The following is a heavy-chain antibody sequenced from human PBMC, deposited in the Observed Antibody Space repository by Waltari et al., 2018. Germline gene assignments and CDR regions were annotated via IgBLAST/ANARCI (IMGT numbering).Heavy chain of an antibody. D-gene: IGHD3-22*01. CDR1: GFTFSNYW. CDR3: ARGGYFESSGHYYAGDH. CDR2: INSDGSNT. J-gene: IGHJ4*02. Sequence: EVQLVESGGGLVHPGGSLRLSCAASGFTFSNYWMHWVRQVPGKGLVGVSRINSDGSNTNDAGSVRGRFTVSRDNAKNKFYLQMKSLRVEDTAVYYCARGGYFESSGHYYAGDHWGQGTLVTVSS. V-gene: IGHV3-74*01.